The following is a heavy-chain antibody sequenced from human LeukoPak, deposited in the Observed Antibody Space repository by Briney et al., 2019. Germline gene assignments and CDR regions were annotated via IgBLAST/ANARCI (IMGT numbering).Heavy chain of an antibody. CDR1: GGSIGSANYY. CDR2: IYYSGST. Sequence: SETLSLTCTVSGGSIGSANYYWGWIRQPPGKGLEWIANIYYSGSTYYNPSLKSRVTISVDTSKNQFSLRLNSVTAADTSIYYCARIPTNAVPSAHNGFDIWGQGTMLTVSS. J-gene: IGHJ3*02. CDR3: ARIPTNAVPSAHNGFDI. V-gene: IGHV4-39*01. D-gene: IGHD2-8*01.